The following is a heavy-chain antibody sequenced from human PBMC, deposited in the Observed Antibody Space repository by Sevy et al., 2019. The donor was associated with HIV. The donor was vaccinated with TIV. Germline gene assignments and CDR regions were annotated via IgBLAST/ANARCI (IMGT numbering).Heavy chain of an antibody. J-gene: IGHJ5*02. Sequence: GGSLRLSCAASGFTFSSYAMNWVRQAPGKGLEWVSGISGSGGSTYYADSVKGRFTISRDNSKNTLYLQMNSLRAEDTAIYYCARDPYSSGSNWFDPWGQGNLVTVSS. V-gene: IGHV3-23*01. D-gene: IGHD6-19*01. CDR3: ARDPYSSGSNWFDP. CDR2: ISGSGGST. CDR1: GFTFSSYA.